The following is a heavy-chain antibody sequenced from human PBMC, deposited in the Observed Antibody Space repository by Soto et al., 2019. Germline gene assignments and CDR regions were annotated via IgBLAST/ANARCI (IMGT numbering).Heavy chain of an antibody. D-gene: IGHD2-2*01. CDR1: GFTFSNAW. CDR3: TTDIVVVPAPLDY. J-gene: IGHJ4*02. V-gene: IGHV3-15*01. CDR2: IKSKTDGGTT. Sequence: GGSLRLSCAASGFTFSNAWMSWVRQAPGKGLEWVGRIKSKTDGGTTDYAAPVKGRFTISRDDSKNTLYLQMNSLKTEDTAVYYCTTDIVVVPAPLDYWGQGTLVTVSS.